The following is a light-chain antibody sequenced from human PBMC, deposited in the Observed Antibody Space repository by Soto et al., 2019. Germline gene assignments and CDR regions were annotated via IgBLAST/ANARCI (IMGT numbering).Light chain of an antibody. Sequence: LVVTPSPITLSLSPAKLATLSCRASKLISSNLAWYQQKTGQAATLLIYGASTRATGIAARLSGSGSGAELTIPISGMQSDDFAVYFCQQYNRWHPWTFGHGTKVDIK. J-gene: IGKJ1*01. CDR1: KLISSN. V-gene: IGKV3-15*01. CDR2: GAS. CDR3: QQYNRWHPWT.